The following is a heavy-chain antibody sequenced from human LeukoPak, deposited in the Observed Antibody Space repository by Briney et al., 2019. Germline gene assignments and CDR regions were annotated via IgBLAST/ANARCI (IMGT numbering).Heavy chain of an antibody. V-gene: IGHV3-53*04. CDR3: ARVDTVMAYYFDL. J-gene: IGHJ4*02. CDR1: GFTVSTNC. CDR2: IYSGGTT. Sequence: SGGSLRLSCAASGFTVSTNCMTWVRQAPGKGLEWVSTIYSGGTTYYADSVMGRFTISRHNSRNTLHLQMNSLRAEDTAVYYCARVDTVMAYYFDLWGQGTLVTVSS. D-gene: IGHD5-18*01.